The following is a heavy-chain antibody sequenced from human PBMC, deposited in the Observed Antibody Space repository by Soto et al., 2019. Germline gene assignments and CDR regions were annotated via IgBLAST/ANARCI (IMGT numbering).Heavy chain of an antibody. CDR3: ARTMITFGGVIAPIQYYFDY. J-gene: IGHJ4*02. CDR1: GGSFSGYC. CDR2: INHSGST. Sequence: SETLSLTCAVYGGSFSGYCWSWIRQPPGKGLEWIGEINHSGSTNYNPSLKSRVTISVDTSKNQFSLKLSSVTAADTAVYYCARTMITFGGVIAPIQYYFDYWGQGTLVTVSS. V-gene: IGHV4-34*01. D-gene: IGHD3-16*02.